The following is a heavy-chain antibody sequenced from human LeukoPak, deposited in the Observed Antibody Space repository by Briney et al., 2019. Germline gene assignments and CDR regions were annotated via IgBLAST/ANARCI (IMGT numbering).Heavy chain of an antibody. V-gene: IGHV4-61*01. CDR1: GGSVSSGSNK. CDR2: IYTSGNT. J-gene: IGHJ4*02. CDR3: ARGPYSSGSYTFDY. Sequence: SETLSLTCTVSGGSVSSGSNKWSWIRQPPGKGLEWIGRIYTSGNTNYNPSLKSRVTMSVDTSKNQFSLKLSSVTAADTAVYYCARGPYSSGSYTFDYWGQGTLVTVSS. D-gene: IGHD3-10*01.